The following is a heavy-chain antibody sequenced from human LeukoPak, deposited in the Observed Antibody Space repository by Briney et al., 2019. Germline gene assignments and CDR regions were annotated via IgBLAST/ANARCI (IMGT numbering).Heavy chain of an antibody. CDR2: IIPILVIA. CDR1: GVTFSSYT. CDR3: ARGAGTPLVPRMNYGMDV. V-gene: IGHV1-69*02. D-gene: IGHD2-15*01. J-gene: IGHJ6*02. Sequence: ASVKVSCKASGVTFSSYTIRWVRQAPGQGLEWMGRIIPILVIANYALKFQCRVTITADKSTSTAYMELSSLRSEDTAVYYCARGAGTPLVPRMNYGMDVWGQGTTVTVSS.